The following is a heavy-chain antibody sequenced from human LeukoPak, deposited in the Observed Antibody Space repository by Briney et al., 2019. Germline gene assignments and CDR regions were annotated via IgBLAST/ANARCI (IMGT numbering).Heavy chain of an antibody. D-gene: IGHD7-27*01. J-gene: IGHJ6*02. CDR1: GFTFSEYY. CDR3: ARQNWDQYYYGMDV. V-gene: IGHV3-11*01. CDR2: ISSIGTTA. Sequence: GGSLRLSYEASGFTFSEYYMSWIRQAPGKGLEWVSYISSIGTTAYYADSVKGRFTISRDNAKNSLYLQMNSLRAEDTAVYYCARQNWDQYYYGMDVWGQGTTVTVSS.